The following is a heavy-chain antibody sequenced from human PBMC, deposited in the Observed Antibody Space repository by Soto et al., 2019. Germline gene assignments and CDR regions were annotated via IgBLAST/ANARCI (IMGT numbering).Heavy chain of an antibody. D-gene: IGHD2-2*01. V-gene: IGHV4-34*01. CDR1: GGSFSGYY. CDR2: INHSGST. CDR3: ARDIVVVPAARPYNWFDP. Sequence: QVQLQQWGAGLLKPSETLSLTCAVYGGSFSGYYWSWIRQPPGKGLEWLGEINHSGSTNYNPSLKSRVTISVDTSKTQFSLKLSSGTAADTAVYYCARDIVVVPAARPYNWFDPWGQGTLVTVSS. J-gene: IGHJ5*02.